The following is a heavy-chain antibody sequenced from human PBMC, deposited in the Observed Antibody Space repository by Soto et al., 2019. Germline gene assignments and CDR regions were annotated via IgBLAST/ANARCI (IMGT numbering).Heavy chain of an antibody. Sequence: QVQLVESGGGVVQPGRSLRLSCAASGFTFRSYAMHWVRQAPGKGLEWVAVISYYENNRYYTDSVKGRFTISRDNSKNTLYLQGNSVRDEDTAGYYCARAMDTAMASKDNWFDPWGQGTLVTVSS. J-gene: IGHJ5*02. CDR1: GFTFRSYA. CDR2: ISYYENNR. D-gene: IGHD5-18*01. CDR3: ARAMDTAMASKDNWFDP. V-gene: IGHV3-30-3*01.